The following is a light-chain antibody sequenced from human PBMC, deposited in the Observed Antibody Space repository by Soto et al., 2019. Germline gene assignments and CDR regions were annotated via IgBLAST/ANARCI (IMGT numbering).Light chain of an antibody. CDR2: WAS. CDR1: QSVLSTSNNKNF. V-gene: IGKV4-1*01. CDR3: QQCYSAPLS. Sequence: DIVMTQSPDSLAVSLGERATINCKSSQSVLSTSNNKNFLVWYQQKPVQPPKLLISWASTREAGVPDRFSGSGSGTDFTLTISSLQADDVAVYYCQQCYSAPLSLGGGPKVEIK. J-gene: IGKJ4*01.